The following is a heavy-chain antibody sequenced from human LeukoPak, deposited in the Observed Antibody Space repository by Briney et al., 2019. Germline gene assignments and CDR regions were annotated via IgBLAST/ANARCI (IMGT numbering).Heavy chain of an antibody. CDR2: INPSGGST. Sequence: GASVKVSCKASGYTFTSCYMHWVRQAPGQGLEWMGIINPSGGSTSYAQKFQGRVTMTRDTSTSTVYMELSSLISEDTAVYYCARDKDVLLWFGESVYYYYGMDVWGQGTTVTVSS. V-gene: IGHV1-46*01. CDR3: ARDKDVLLWFGESVYYYYGMDV. CDR1: GYTFTSCY. J-gene: IGHJ6*02. D-gene: IGHD3-10*01.